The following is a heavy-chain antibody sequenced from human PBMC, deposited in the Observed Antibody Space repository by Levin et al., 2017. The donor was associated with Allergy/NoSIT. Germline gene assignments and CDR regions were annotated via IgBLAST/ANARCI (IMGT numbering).Heavy chain of an antibody. CDR1: GGSISSSSYY. V-gene: IGHV4-39*07. CDR2: IYYSGST. Sequence: SETLSLTCTVSGGSISSSSYYWDWIRQPPGKGLEWIGSIYYSGSTFYNPSLKSRVTISVDTSKNQFSLKLSSVTAADTAVYFCAQGGYYSDNSAYYQLAKTFACWGQGTLLTVSS. J-gene: IGHJ4*02. D-gene: IGHD3-22*01. CDR3: AQGGYYSDNSAYYQLAKTFAC.